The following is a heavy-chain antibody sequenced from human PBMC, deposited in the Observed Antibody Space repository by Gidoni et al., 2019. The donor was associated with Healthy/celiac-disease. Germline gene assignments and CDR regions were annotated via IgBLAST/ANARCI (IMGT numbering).Heavy chain of an antibody. Sequence: EVQLVESGGGLIQPGGSLRLSCAASGFTVSSNYMSWVRQAPGKGLEWVSVIYSGGSKYYADSVKGRFTISRDNSKNTLYLQMNSLRAEDTAVYYCATATLYDFWSGYYAIDYWGQGTLVTVSS. J-gene: IGHJ4*02. V-gene: IGHV3-53*01. CDR1: GFTVSSNY. CDR3: ATATLYDFWSGYYAIDY. CDR2: IYSGGSK. D-gene: IGHD3-3*01.